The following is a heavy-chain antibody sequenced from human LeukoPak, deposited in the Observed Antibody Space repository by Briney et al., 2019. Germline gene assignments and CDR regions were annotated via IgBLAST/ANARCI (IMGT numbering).Heavy chain of an antibody. CDR3: ARVLPYSSGWGVDY. Sequence: SETLSLTCTVSGGSIRSYYGSCIRQPPGKGLEWIGYIYYTGSTNYNPSLKSRVTISVDTSKNQFSLNLISVTAADTAVYYCARVLPYSSGWGVDYWGQGALVTVSS. V-gene: IGHV4-59*01. CDR1: GGSIRSYY. J-gene: IGHJ4*02. D-gene: IGHD6-19*01. CDR2: IYYTGST.